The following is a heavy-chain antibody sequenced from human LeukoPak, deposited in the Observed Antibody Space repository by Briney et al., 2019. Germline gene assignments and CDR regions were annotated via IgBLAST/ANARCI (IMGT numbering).Heavy chain of an antibody. V-gene: IGHV1-69*05. CDR2: IIPIFGTA. CDR3: ARNRGYYYDSSGYYYGGY. J-gene: IGHJ4*02. Sequence: GASVKVSCKASGGTFSSYAISWVRQAPGQGLEWIGGIIPIFGTANYAQKFQGRVTITTDESTSTAYMQLSSLRSEDTAVYYCARNRGYYYDSSGYYYGGYWGQGTLVTVSS. D-gene: IGHD3-22*01. CDR1: GGTFSSYA.